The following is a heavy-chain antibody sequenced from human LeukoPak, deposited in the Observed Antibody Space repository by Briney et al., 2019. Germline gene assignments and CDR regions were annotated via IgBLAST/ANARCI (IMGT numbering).Heavy chain of an antibody. CDR2: ISYDGSNK. CDR1: GSTFSSYA. V-gene: IGHV3-30-3*01. D-gene: IGHD1-26*01. J-gene: IGHJ4*02. Sequence: GGSLRLSCAASGSTFSSYAMHWVRQASGKGLEWVAVISYDGSNKYYADSVKGRFTISRDNSKNTLYLQMNSLRAEDTAVYYCARGSGSYYALDYWGQGTLVTVSS. CDR3: ARGSGSYYALDY.